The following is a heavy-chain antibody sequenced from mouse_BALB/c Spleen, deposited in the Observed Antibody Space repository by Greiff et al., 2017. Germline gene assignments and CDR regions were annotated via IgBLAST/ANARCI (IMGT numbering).Heavy chain of an antibody. D-gene: IGHD2-14*01. J-gene: IGHJ3*01. Sequence: EVKLMESGGGLVQPKGSLKLSCAASGFTFNTYAMNWVRQAPGKGLEWVARIRSKSNNYATYYADSVKDRFTISRDDSQSMLYLQMNNLKTEDTAMYYCVRHDYRYDEGFAYWGQGTLVTVSA. CDR1: GFTFNTYA. CDR2: IRSKSNNYAT. V-gene: IGHV10-1*02. CDR3: VRHDYRYDEGFAY.